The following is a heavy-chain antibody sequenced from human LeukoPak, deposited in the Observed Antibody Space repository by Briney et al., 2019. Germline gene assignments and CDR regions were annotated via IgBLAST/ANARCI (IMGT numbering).Heavy chain of an antibody. D-gene: IGHD3-22*01. J-gene: IGHJ4*02. CDR3: ARDLDSSGYYIDY. V-gene: IGHV4-34*01. CDR1: GGSFSGYY. Sequence: SETLSLTCAVYGGSFSGYYWSWIRQPPGKGLEWIGEINHSGSINYNPSLKSRVTISVDTSKNQFSLKLSSVTAADTAVYYCARDLDSSGYYIDYWGQGTLVTVSS. CDR2: INHSGSI.